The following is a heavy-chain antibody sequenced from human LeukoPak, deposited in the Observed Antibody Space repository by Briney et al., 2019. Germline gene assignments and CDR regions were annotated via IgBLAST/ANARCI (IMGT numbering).Heavy chain of an antibody. D-gene: IGHD3-22*01. CDR1: GFTFSSYA. CDR3: AKDQPHFRRYYDSSGYQTYFDY. CDR2: ISGSGGST. Sequence: GGSLRLSCAASGFTFSSYAMSWVRQAPGKGLEWVSAISGSGGSTYYADSVKGRFTISRDNSKNTLYLQMNSLRAEDTAVYYCAKDQPHFRRYYDSSGYQTYFDYWGQGTLVTVSS. J-gene: IGHJ4*02. V-gene: IGHV3-23*01.